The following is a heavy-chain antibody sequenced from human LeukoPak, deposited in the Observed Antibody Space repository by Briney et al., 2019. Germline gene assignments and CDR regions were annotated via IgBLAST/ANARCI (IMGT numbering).Heavy chain of an antibody. J-gene: IGHJ4*02. CDR3: ARGGGVHYFDY. CDR1: GGSFSGYY. Sequence: PSETLSLTCAVYGGSFSGYYWSWIRQPPGKGLEWIGEINHSGSTNYNPSLKSRVTISVDTSKNQFSLKLGSVTAADTAVYYCARGGGVHYFDYWGQGTLVTVSS. V-gene: IGHV4-34*01. D-gene: IGHD3-10*01. CDR2: INHSGST.